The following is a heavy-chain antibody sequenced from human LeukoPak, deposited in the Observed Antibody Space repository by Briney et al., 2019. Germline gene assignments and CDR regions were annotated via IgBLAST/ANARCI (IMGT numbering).Heavy chain of an antibody. J-gene: IGHJ5*02. CDR2: IYYSGST. D-gene: IGHD6-6*01. CDR3: ARGEVLVSRYPRAKGFDP. V-gene: IGHV4-31*03. CDR1: GGSISSGGYY. Sequence: SETLSLTCTVSGGSISSGGYYWSWIRQHPGKGLEWIGYIYYSGSTYYNPSLKSRVTISVDTSKNQFSLKLSSVTAADTAVYYCARGEVLVSRYPRAKGFDPWGQGTLVTVSS.